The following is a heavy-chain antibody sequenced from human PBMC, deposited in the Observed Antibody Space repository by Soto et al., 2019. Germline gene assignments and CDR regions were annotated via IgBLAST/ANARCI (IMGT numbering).Heavy chain of an antibody. CDR2: INAGNGNT. D-gene: IGHD6-19*01. CDR1: GYTFTSYA. Sequence: ASVKVSCTASGYTFTSYAMHWVRQAPGQRLEWMGWINAGNGNTKYSQKFQGRVTITRDTSASTAYMELSSLRSEDTAVYYCGTGYSSGWYYFDYWGHGTLVTVSS. V-gene: IGHV1-3*01. J-gene: IGHJ4*01. CDR3: GTGYSSGWYYFDY.